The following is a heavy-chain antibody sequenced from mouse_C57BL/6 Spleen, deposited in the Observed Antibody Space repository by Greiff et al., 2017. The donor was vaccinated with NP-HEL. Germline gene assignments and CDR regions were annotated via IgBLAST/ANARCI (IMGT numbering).Heavy chain of an antibody. CDR2: IDPSDSYT. Sequence: QVQLQQPGAELVKPGASVKLSCKASGYTFTSYWMQWVKQRPGQGLEWIGEIDPSDSYTNYNQKFKGKATLTVYTSSSTAYMQLSSLTSEASAVYYCARRTYYYAMDYWGQGTSVTVSS. CDR1: GYTFTSYW. V-gene: IGHV1-50*01. CDR3: ARRTYYYAMDY. J-gene: IGHJ4*01.